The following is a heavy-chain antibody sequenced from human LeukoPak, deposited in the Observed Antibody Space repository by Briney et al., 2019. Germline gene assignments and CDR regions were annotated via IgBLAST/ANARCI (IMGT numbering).Heavy chain of an antibody. D-gene: IGHD2-21*02. V-gene: IGHV5-51*01. CDR3: ARLGGNYYYALYPFDY. Sequence: GESLKISRKGSGYSFTNYWIGWVRQMPGKGLEWMGIIYPGDSDTRYSPSFQGQVTISADKSISTAYLQWSSLKASDTAMYYCARLGGNYYYALYPFDYWGQGTLVTVSS. CDR1: GYSFTNYW. CDR2: IYPGDSDT. J-gene: IGHJ4*02.